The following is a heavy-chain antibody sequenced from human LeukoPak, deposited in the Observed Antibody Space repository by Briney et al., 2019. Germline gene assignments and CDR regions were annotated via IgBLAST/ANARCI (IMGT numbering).Heavy chain of an antibody. Sequence: PGGSLRLSCAASGSTFSSYSMNWVRQAPGKGLEWVASISSSSSYIYYADSVKGRFTISRDNAKNSLYLQMNSLRAEDTAVYYCARDYGDYGRGWFDPWGQGTLVTVSS. CDR2: ISSSSSYI. J-gene: IGHJ5*02. V-gene: IGHV3-21*01. CDR3: ARDYGDYGRGWFDP. D-gene: IGHD4-17*01. CDR1: GSTFSSYS.